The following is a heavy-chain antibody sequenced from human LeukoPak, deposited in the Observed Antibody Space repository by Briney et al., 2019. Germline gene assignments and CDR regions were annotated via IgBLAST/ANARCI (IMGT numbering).Heavy chain of an antibody. CDR3: AKDINRFMGSAAGDY. CDR2: ITWNSGSI. Sequence: GGSLRLSCAAPGFTFDDYAMHWVRQAPGKGLEWVSGITWNSGSIGYADSVKGRFTISRDNAKNSLYLQMNSLRAEDTALYYCAKDINRFMGSAAGDYWGQGTLVTVSS. J-gene: IGHJ4*02. D-gene: IGHD6-13*01. CDR1: GFTFDDYA. V-gene: IGHV3-9*01.